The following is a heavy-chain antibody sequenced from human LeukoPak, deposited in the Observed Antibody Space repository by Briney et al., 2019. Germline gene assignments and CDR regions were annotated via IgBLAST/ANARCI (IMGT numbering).Heavy chain of an antibody. CDR3: ARGGAGSYYYSAEYFQY. CDR1: GGTFSSYA. Sequence: ASVKVSCKASGGTFSSYAISWVRQAPGQGLEWMGGIIPIFGTANYAQKFQGRVTITADESTSTVYMELSSLRSEDTAVYYCARGGAGSYYYSAEYFQYWGQGTLVTVSS. CDR2: IIPIFGTA. J-gene: IGHJ1*01. V-gene: IGHV1-69*13. D-gene: IGHD3-10*01.